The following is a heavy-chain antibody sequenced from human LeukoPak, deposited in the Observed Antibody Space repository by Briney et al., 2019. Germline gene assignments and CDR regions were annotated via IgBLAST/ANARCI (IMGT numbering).Heavy chain of an antibody. J-gene: IGHJ4*02. Sequence: GGSLRLSCAASGFTFSNYAMSWVRQAPGKGLDWVSTISATGGGTAYADSEKGRFTISRDNSRNTLLLQMNSLTADDTAVYYCAKDWDTLSSRLSPFDNWGQGILVTVSS. V-gene: IGHV3-23*01. CDR2: ISATGGGT. CDR3: AKDWDTLSSRLSPFDN. D-gene: IGHD6-6*01. CDR1: GFTFSNYA.